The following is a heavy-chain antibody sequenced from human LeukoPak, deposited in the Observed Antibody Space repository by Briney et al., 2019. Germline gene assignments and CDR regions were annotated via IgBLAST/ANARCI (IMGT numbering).Heavy chain of an antibody. CDR3: AELGITMIGGV. J-gene: IGHJ6*04. Sequence: GGSLRLSCAASGFTFSSYTMNWVRQAPGKGLEWVSSITSSSSYIYYADSVMGRFTISRDNANNSLYLQMNSLRAEDTAVYYCAELGITMIGGVWGKGTTVTISS. CDR1: GFTFSSYT. V-gene: IGHV3-21*01. D-gene: IGHD3-10*02. CDR2: ITSSSSYI.